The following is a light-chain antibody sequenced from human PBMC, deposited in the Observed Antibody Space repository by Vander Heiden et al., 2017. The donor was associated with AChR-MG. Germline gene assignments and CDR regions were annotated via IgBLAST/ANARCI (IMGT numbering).Light chain of an antibody. Sequence: QSALTQPASVSGSPGQSITISCTGTSSDIGVYNYVSWYQQHPGHAPILMIYDVSNRPSGVSNRFSGSKSDNTASLTISGLQTEDEADYYCSSYTISSTLVFGGGTKLTVL. CDR3: SSYTISSTLV. J-gene: IGLJ2*01. CDR2: DVS. V-gene: IGLV2-14*01. CDR1: SSDIGVYNY.